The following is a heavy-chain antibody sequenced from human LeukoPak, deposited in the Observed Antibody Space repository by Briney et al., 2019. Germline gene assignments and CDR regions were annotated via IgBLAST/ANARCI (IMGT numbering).Heavy chain of an antibody. V-gene: IGHV3-48*04. CDR3: ARDGERKMAGHFDY. CDR1: GFTFSSYG. Sequence: HPGGSLRLSCAASGFTFSSYGMTWVRQAPGKGLEWVSYISSSSSTIYYADSVKGRFTISRDNAKNSLYLQMNSLRAEDTAVYYCARDGERKMAGHFDYWGQGTLVTVSS. D-gene: IGHD5-24*01. CDR2: ISSSSSTI. J-gene: IGHJ4*02.